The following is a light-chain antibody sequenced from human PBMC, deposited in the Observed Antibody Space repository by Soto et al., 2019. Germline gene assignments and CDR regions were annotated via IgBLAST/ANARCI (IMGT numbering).Light chain of an antibody. V-gene: IGKV1-12*01. CDR3: QQAHSFPIT. J-gene: IGKJ5*01. CDR1: QGISSW. Sequence: IQMTQSPFSVSASVGDRVTITCRASQGISSWLAWYQQKPGKSPTLLIYKASNLQTGVPSRFSGSGSGTDFTLTISSLQPEDFATYYCQQAHSFPITFGQGTRLEIK. CDR2: KAS.